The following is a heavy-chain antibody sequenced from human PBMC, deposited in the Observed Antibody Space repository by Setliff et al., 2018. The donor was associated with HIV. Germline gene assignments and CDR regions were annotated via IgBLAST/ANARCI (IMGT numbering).Heavy chain of an antibody. Sequence: SETLSLTCAVSGHSISSGYFCGWIRQTPGKGLEWIGNIYQSGNAYYNPSLKSRVTISVDTSRNRFSLKLSSVTAADTAVYYCVTGYISVWYSVFWGQGIRVTVSS. D-gene: IGHD6-13*01. J-gene: IGHJ4*02. CDR2: IYQSGNA. CDR1: GHSISSGYF. CDR3: VTGYISVWYSVF. V-gene: IGHV4-38-2*01.